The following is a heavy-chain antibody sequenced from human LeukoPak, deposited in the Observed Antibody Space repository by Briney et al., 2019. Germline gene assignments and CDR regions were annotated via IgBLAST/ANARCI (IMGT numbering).Heavy chain of an antibody. CDR1: GGSISSSSYY. J-gene: IGHJ6*03. CDR3: ARVVLDYYYMDV. V-gene: IGHV4-39*01. Sequence: SDTLSLTCTVSGGSISSSSYYWGWIRQPPGKGLEWIGSIYYSGSTYYNPSLKSRVTISVDTSKNQFSLKLSSVTAADTAVYYCARVVLDYYYMDVWGKGTTVTVSS. CDR2: IYYSGST. D-gene: IGHD3-3*01.